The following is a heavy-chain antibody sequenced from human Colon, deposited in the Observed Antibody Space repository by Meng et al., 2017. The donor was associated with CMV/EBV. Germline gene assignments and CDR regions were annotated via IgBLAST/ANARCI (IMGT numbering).Heavy chain of an antibody. D-gene: IGHD1-26*01. Sequence: QGQLVTSGAEVKKPGASVKVSCKASGYTFSDYHIHWVRQAPGQGLEWMGWINSNSGATDYAQKFQGRLTMTRDTSITTVYMELSSLRSDDTAVYYCARDPSGSRVPFDYWGQGSLVTVSS. CDR2: INSNSGAT. CDR3: ARDPSGSRVPFDY. V-gene: IGHV1-2*02. CDR1: GYTFSDYH. J-gene: IGHJ4*02.